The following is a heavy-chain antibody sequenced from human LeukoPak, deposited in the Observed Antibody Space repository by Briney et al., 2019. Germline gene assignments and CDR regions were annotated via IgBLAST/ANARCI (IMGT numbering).Heavy chain of an antibody. J-gene: IGHJ4*02. Sequence: SGPTLVKPTQTLTLTCTFSGFSLDTRGVAVGWIRQSPEKALEWLAIVYWDDDKRYSPSLKTRLTITKDTSKNQVVLTMTNMDPVDTATYYCAHGRKEMAIKIEGAYYFDYWGQGALVTVSS. D-gene: IGHD2-21*01. V-gene: IGHV2-5*02. CDR3: AHGRKEMAIKIEGAYYFDY. CDR1: GFSLDTRGVA. CDR2: VYWDDDK.